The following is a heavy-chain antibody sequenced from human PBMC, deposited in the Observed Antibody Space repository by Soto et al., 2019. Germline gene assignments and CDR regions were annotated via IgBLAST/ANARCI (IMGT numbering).Heavy chain of an antibody. V-gene: IGHV4-34*01. D-gene: IGHD3-3*01. CDR3: ARGLNKRVTIFGVVKGPVDY. CDR2: INHSGST. CDR1: GGSVSGYY. Sequence: SCSMSLTCSVCGGSVSGYYWSWIRQPPGKGLEWIGEINHSGSTNYNPSLKSRVTISVDTSKNQFSLKLSSVTAADTAVYYCARGLNKRVTIFGVVKGPVDYWGQGTLVTVSS. J-gene: IGHJ4*02.